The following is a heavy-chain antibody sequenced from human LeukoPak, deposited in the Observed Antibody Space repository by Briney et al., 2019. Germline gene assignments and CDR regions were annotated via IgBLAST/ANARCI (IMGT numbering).Heavy chain of an antibody. CDR1: GGSISSSSW. D-gene: IGHD5/OR15-5a*01. CDR2: VFHDGSP. J-gene: IGHJ3*02. Sequence: SETLSLTCAVSGGSISSSSWWSWVRQPPGKGLEWIGEVFHDGSPNYNPSFRGRVTILVDKSKNQFSLNLGSLTAADTAMYYCARDPNIVSAVTLRAFDIWGQGAMVSVSS. V-gene: IGHV4-4*02. CDR3: ARDPNIVSAVTLRAFDI.